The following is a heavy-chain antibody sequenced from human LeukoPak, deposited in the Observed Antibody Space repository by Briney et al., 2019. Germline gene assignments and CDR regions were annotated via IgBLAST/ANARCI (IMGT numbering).Heavy chain of an antibody. J-gene: IGHJ4*02. V-gene: IGHV1-2*02. CDR2: INPNSGGT. Sequence: VASVKVFCKASGYTFTGNYLHWVRQAPGQGLECMGWINPNSGGTNYAQKFQGRVAMTRDTSINTAYMELSSLRSDDTAVYFCARASSCGAGCYYYFDYWGQGTLVAVSS. CDR1: GYTFTGNY. CDR3: ARASSCGAGCYYYFDY. D-gene: IGHD2-21*02.